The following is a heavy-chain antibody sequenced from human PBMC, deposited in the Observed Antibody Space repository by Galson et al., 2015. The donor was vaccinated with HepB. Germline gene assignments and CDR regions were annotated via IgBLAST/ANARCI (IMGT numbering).Heavy chain of an antibody. J-gene: IGHJ3*01. CDR1: GFSIKDFW. Sequence: SLRLSCAGSGFSIKDFWMHWVRQVPGKGLMWVARISSDGLSTTYSDSVKGRFTISRDNAKNTVYLQMNSLRVEDTAVYYCARDNGGVFHNWGQGTMVTVSS. CDR2: ISSDGLST. V-gene: IGHV3-74*03. D-gene: IGHD3-16*01. CDR3: ARDNGGVFHN.